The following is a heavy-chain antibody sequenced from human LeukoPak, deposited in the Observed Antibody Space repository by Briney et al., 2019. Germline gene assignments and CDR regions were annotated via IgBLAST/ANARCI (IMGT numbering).Heavy chain of an antibody. V-gene: IGHV3-7*01. D-gene: IGHD2-2*01. CDR1: GFTFSSYW. CDR3: ARDFVVVPAASFFDI. J-gene: IGHJ3*02. CDR2: IKTDGSQI. Sequence: GGSLRLSCVASGFTFSSYWMTWVRQAPGKGLEWVANIKTDGSQIYYVDSVKGRFTISRDNAKNSLYLQMNSLRAEDTAVYYCARDFVVVPAASFFDIWGQGTMVTVSS.